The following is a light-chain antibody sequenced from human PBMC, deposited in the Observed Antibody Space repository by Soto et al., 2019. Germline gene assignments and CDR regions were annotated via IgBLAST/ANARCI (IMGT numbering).Light chain of an antibody. CDR3: CSHAGSYTYHV. CDR1: SSNVGGYNY. CDR2: DVS. Sequence: QSALTQPRSVSGSPGQSVALSCTGTSSNVGGYNYVSWYQQHPGKAPKLMIYDVSKRPSGVPDRFSGSKSGNTASLSISGLQAEHEADSYCCSHAGSYTYHVSGKGTKVTVL. V-gene: IGLV2-11*01. J-gene: IGLJ1*01.